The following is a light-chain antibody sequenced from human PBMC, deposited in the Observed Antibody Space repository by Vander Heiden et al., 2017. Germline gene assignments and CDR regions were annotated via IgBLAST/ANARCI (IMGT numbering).Light chain of an antibody. CDR3: QTWGTGILV. CDR1: SGHSSSA. V-gene: IGLV4-69*01. J-gene: IGLJ3*02. Sequence: QLVLTQSPSASASLGPSVKLTCTLSSGHSSSAIAWHQQQPEKGPRYLRKLIREGSHSKGDGIPDCFSGSSSGGERYLTIASLQSEEEAYDYCQTWGTGILVFGGGTKLTVL. CDR2: LIREGSH.